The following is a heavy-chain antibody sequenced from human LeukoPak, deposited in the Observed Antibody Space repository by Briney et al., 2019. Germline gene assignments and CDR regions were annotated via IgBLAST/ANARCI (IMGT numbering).Heavy chain of an antibody. CDR2: ISSSSSYI. D-gene: IGHD3-9*01. CDR1: GFAFSSYS. V-gene: IGHV3-21*01. J-gene: IGHJ4*02. CDR3: AREGYFDWLVDY. Sequence: PGGSLRLSCAASGFAFSSYSMNWVRQAPGKGLEWVSSISSSSSYIYYADSVKGRFTISRDNAKNSLYLQMNSLRAEDTAVYYCAREGYFDWLVDYWGQGTLVTVSS.